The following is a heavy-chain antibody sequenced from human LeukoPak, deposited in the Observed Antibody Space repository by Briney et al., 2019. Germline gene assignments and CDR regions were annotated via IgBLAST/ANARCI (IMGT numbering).Heavy chain of an antibody. CDR3: AKADIVVVPAAPI. J-gene: IGHJ6*02. CDR2: ISGSGGST. V-gene: IGHV3-23*01. CDR1: GFTFSSYA. D-gene: IGHD2-2*01. Sequence: GGSLRLSCAASGFTFSSYAMSWVRQAPGKGLEWVSTISGSGGSTYYADSVKGRFTISRDNFKNTLYLQMNSLRAEDTAIYYCAKADIVVVPAAPIWGQGTTVTVSS.